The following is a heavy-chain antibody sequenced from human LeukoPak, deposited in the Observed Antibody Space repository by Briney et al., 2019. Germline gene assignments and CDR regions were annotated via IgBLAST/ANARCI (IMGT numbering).Heavy chain of an antibody. CDR1: GFTFSSYT. Sequence: GGSLRLSCAASGFTFSSYTMSWVGQAPGKGREWVSSLTDNGNSRHYADSVKGRFTISSDNSKNTLYLQMNSLRAEDTAVYYCARDQGPVEGIFDYWGQGTLVTVSS. V-gene: IGHV3-23*01. D-gene: IGHD2-21*01. CDR3: ARDQGPVEGIFDY. CDR2: LTDNGNSR. J-gene: IGHJ4*02.